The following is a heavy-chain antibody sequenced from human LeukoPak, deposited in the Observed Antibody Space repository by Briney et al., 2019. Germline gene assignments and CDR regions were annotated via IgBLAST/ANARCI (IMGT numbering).Heavy chain of an antibody. J-gene: IGHJ5*02. Sequence: SETLSLTCTVSGGSISSYYWSWIRQPPGKGLEWIGYIYYSGSTNYNPSLKSRVTISVDTSKKQFYLKMSSVTAADTAVYYCARLVVVTAIPPPNWFDPWGQGTLVTVSS. V-gene: IGHV4-59*12. CDR1: GGSISSYY. CDR3: ARLVVVTAIPPPNWFDP. D-gene: IGHD2-21*02. CDR2: IYYSGST.